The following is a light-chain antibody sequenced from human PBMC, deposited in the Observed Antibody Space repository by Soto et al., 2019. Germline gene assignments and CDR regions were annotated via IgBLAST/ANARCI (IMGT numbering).Light chain of an antibody. J-gene: IGLJ1*01. CDR1: SRDVGGYNY. CDR3: ISYTSSSLYV. Sequence: QSALTQPASVSGSPGQSITNSCTGASRDVGGYNYVSWYQQHPGKAPELMIHDVSNRPSGVSNRFSGSKSGNTASLTISGLQAEDEAEYYCISYTSSSLYVFGTGTKVTVL. CDR2: DVS. V-gene: IGLV2-14*01.